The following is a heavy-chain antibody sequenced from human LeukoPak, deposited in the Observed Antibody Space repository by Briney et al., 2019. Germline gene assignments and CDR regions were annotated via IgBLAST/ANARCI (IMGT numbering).Heavy chain of an antibody. CDR2: IYYSGST. V-gene: IGHV4-38-2*02. Sequence: PSETLSLTCTVSGYSISSGYYWGWIRQPPGKGLEWIGSIYYSGSTYYNPSLKSRVTISVDTSKNQFSLKLSSVTAADTAVYYCARRNLYSYDYWGQGTLVTVSS. D-gene: IGHD5-18*01. CDR3: ARRNLYSYDY. CDR1: GYSISSGYY. J-gene: IGHJ4*02.